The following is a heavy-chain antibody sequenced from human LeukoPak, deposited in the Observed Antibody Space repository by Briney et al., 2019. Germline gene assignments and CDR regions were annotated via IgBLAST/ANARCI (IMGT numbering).Heavy chain of an antibody. CDR3: ASGYDSVDY. V-gene: IGHV4-59*08. D-gene: IGHD3-22*01. CDR2: IYYSGST. J-gene: IGHJ4*02. CDR1: GGSISSYY. Sequence: SETLSLTCTVSGGSISSYYWSWIRQPPGKGLEWIGYIYYSGSTNYNPSLKNRVTISVDTSKNQFSLKLSSVTAADTAVYYCASGYDSVDYWGQGTLVTVSS.